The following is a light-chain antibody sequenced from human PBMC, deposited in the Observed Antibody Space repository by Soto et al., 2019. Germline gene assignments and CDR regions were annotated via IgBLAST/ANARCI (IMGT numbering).Light chain of an antibody. J-gene: IGKJ4*01. CDR1: QSVSSN. CDR2: GAS. Sequence: TQSVAALSLAPGESRILYYRASQSVSSNLAWYQQKPGQAPRLLIYGASTRATGIPARFSGSGSWTEFTLTFSSLQSEDFAGYSCQQYNNWPGFGGRTKVDI. V-gene: IGKV3-15*01. CDR3: QQYNNWPG.